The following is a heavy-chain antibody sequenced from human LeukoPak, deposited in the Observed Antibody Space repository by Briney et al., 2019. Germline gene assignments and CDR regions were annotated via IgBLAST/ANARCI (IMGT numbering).Heavy chain of an antibody. CDR1: GFTFSSYG. CDR2: ISYDGSNK. J-gene: IGHJ4*02. CDR3: AKGGGFDY. Sequence: GGSLRLSCAASGFTFSSYGMHWVRQAPGKGLEWVAVISYDGSNKYYADSVKGRFTISRDNSKNTLDLQMNSLRAEDTAVYYCAKGGGFDYWGQGTLVTVSS. V-gene: IGHV3-30*18. D-gene: IGHD3-10*01.